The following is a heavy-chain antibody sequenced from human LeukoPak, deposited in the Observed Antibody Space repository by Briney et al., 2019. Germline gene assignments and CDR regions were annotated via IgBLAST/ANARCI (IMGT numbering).Heavy chain of an antibody. CDR3: ARGGRFTIVRGVTNWFDP. CDR1: GFTFSSYS. J-gene: IGHJ5*02. Sequence: PGGSLRLSCAAPGFTFSSYSMNWVRQAPGKGLEWVSSISSSSSCIYYADSVKGRFTISRDNAKNSLYVQMNRLRAEDTAVYYRARGGRFTIVRGVTNWFDPWGQGTLVTVSS. CDR2: ISSSSSCI. V-gene: IGHV3-21*01. D-gene: IGHD3-10*01.